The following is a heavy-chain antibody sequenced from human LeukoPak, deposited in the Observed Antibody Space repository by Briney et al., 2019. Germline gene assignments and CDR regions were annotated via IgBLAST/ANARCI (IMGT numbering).Heavy chain of an antibody. V-gene: IGHV1-18*01. CDR1: GYTFTSYG. Sequence: ASVKVSCKASGYTFTSYGISWARQAPGQGLEWMGWISAYNGNTNYAQKLQGRVTMTTDTSTSTAYMELRSLRSDDTAVYYCARKRGLAATNWFDPWGQGTLVTVSS. J-gene: IGHJ5*02. CDR2: ISAYNGNT. CDR3: ARKRGLAATNWFDP.